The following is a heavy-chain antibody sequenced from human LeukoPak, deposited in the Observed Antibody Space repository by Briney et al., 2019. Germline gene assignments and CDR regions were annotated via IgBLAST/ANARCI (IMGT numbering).Heavy chain of an antibody. D-gene: IGHD1-26*01. CDR2: IYYSGST. CDR1: GASIINNNYY. V-gene: IGHV4-61*05. Sequence: IPSETLSLTCFVSGASIINNNYYWAWLRQPPGKGLEWIGYIYYSGSTNYNPSLKSRVTISVDTSKNQFSLKLSSVTAADTAVYYCARQYSGSYYSFDYWGQGTLVTVSS. CDR3: ARQYSGSYYSFDY. J-gene: IGHJ4*02.